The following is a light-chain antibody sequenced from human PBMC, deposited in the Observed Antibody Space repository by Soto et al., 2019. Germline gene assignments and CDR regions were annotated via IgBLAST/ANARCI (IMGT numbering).Light chain of an antibody. V-gene: IGLV2-11*01. Sequence: QSALTQPRSVSGSPGQSVTFSCTGTSSDVGGYNYVSWYQQHPGKAPKLMIYDVNKRPSGVPDRFSGSKSGNTASLTISGLQAADEADYYCCSYAGSSTWVFGGGTKLTVL. CDR3: CSYAGSSTWV. J-gene: IGLJ3*02. CDR2: DVN. CDR1: SSDVGGYNY.